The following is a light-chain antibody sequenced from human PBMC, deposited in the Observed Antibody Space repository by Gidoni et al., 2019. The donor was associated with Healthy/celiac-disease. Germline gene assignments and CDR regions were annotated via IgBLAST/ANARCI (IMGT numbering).Light chain of an antibody. V-gene: IGKV3-15*01. Sequence: EIVMTQSPATLSVSPGERATLSFRASQSVSSNLAWYQEKPGQAPRLLIYGASTRATGIPARFSGSGSGTEFTLTISSLQSEDFAVYYCQQYNNWQFTFGGGTKVEIK. CDR3: QQYNNWQFT. CDR1: QSVSSN. J-gene: IGKJ4*01. CDR2: GAS.